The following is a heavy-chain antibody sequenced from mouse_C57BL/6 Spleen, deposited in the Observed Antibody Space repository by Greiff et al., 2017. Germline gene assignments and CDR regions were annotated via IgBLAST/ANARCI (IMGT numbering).Heavy chain of an antibody. CDR3: SRPNDGYLAY. D-gene: IGHD2-3*01. Sequence: VQLQQPGAELVRPGSSVKLSCKASGYTFTSYWMHWVKQRPIQGLEWIGNIDPSDSETNYNQKFKDKATLTVDKSSSTAYMQLSSLTSEDSAVYYCSRPNDGYLAYWGQGTLVTVSA. CDR2: IDPSDSET. V-gene: IGHV1-52*01. CDR1: GYTFTSYW. J-gene: IGHJ3*01.